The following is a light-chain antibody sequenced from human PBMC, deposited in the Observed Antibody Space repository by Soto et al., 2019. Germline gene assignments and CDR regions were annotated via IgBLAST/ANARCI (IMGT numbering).Light chain of an antibody. CDR1: QSVATN. V-gene: IGKV3-15*01. J-gene: IGKJ1*01. Sequence: EAVLTQSPATLSVFPGERATLSCRASQSVATNLAWYQQRPGQAPRLLIYGASKRAIGLPARFSGSGSGTEFTLTITSLQSEDFAVYYCQQRLMTFGQGTKVDI. CDR3: QQRLMT. CDR2: GAS.